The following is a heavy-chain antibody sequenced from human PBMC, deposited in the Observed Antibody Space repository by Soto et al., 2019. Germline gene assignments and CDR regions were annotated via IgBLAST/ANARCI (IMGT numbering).Heavy chain of an antibody. CDR1: GFTFNNYA. D-gene: IGHD3-3*01. V-gene: IGHV3-30*04. CDR3: ARGYELWSGHYACIIDV. Sequence: QAQLVESGGGVVQPGRYLRLSCAASGFTFNNYAMHWVRQAPGKGLEWVAVISYDGSNKYYADSVKGRFTISRDVSQDMRYLKMSRLRVQDPAHVYWARGYELWSGHYACIIDVWGQGTTVTVSS. CDR2: ISYDGSNK. J-gene: IGHJ6*02.